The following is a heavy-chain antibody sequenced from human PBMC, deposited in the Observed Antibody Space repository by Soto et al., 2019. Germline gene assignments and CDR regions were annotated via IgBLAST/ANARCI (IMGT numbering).Heavy chain of an antibody. Sequence: PGGSLRLSCAASGFTFSSYGMHWVRQAPGKGLEWVAVISYDGSNKYYADSVKGRFTISRDNSKNTLYLQMNSLRAEDTAVYYCARDGYSSSWNLNQIYYYYYGMDVWGQGTTVTVSS. V-gene: IGHV3-30*19. CDR1: GFTFSSYG. D-gene: IGHD6-13*01. CDR2: ISYDGSNK. CDR3: ARDGYSSSWNLNQIYYYYYGMDV. J-gene: IGHJ6*02.